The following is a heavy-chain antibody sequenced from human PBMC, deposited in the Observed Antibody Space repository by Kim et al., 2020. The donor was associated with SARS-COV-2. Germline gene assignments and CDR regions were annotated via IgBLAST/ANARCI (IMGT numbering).Heavy chain of an antibody. V-gene: IGHV3-7*01. D-gene: IGHD3-16*02. CDR1: GFTFSSYW. CDR2: IKQDGSEK. J-gene: IGHJ4*02. Sequence: GGSLRLSCVASGFTFSSYWMSWVRQAPGKGLEWVANIKQDGSEKYYVDSVKGRFTISRDNAKNSLYLQMNSLRAEDTAVYYCARELYDYVWGSYRRAGFDYWGQGTLVTVSS. CDR3: ARELYDYVWGSYRRAGFDY.